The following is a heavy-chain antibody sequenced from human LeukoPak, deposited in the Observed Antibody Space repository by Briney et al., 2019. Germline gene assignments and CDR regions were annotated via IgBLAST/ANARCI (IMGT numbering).Heavy chain of an antibody. CDR3: ARDGGLLAAGNFDY. J-gene: IGHJ4*02. V-gene: IGHV3-21*01. CDR2: ISSSSSYI. Sequence: GGSLRLSCAASGFTFSSYSMNWVRQAPGKGLEWVSSISSSSSYIYYADSVKGRFTISRDNAKNSLYLQMNSLRAEDTAVYYCARDGGLLAAGNFDYWGQRTPVTVSS. CDR1: GFTFSSYS. D-gene: IGHD6-13*01.